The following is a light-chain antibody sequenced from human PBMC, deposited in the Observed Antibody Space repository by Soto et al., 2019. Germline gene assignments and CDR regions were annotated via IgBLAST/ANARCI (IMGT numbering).Light chain of an antibody. CDR3: QQYNNWPLYT. Sequence: EIVMTQSPATLSVSPGERATLSCRASRSVSSYLAWYQQKPGQAPRLLIYGASTRATGIPARFSGSGSGTEFTLTISSLQSEDFAVYYCQQYNNWPLYTFGQGTKLEIK. CDR2: GAS. J-gene: IGKJ2*01. CDR1: RSVSSY. V-gene: IGKV3-15*01.